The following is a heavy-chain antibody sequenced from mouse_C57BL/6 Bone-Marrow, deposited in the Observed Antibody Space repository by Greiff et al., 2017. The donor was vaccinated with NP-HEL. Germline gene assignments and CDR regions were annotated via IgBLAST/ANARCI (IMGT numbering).Heavy chain of an antibody. V-gene: IGHV14-4*01. CDR2: IDPENGDT. D-gene: IGHD1-1*01. CDR1: GFNIKDDY. J-gene: IGHJ2*01. CDR3: TADYYGSSYDLDY. Sequence: EVKLVESGAELVRPGASVKLSCTASGFNIKDDYMHWVKQRPEQGLEWIGWIDPENGDTEYASKFQGKATITADTSSNTAYLQLRSLTSEDTAVYYCTADYYGSSYDLDYWGQDTTLTVSS.